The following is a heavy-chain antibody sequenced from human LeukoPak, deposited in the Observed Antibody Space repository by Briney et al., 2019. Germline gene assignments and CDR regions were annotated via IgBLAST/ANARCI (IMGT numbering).Heavy chain of an antibody. CDR2: IYTSGST. D-gene: IGHD1-1*01. J-gene: IGHJ4*02. CDR3: AAVQRERPRGYLWY. Sequence: PSETLSLTCTVSGGSISSYYWSWIRQPAGKGLEWIGRIYTSGSTNYNPSLKSRVTMSVDTSKNQFSLKLSSVTAADTAVYYCAAVQRERPRGYLWYWGQGTLVTVSS. V-gene: IGHV4-4*07. CDR1: GGSISSYY.